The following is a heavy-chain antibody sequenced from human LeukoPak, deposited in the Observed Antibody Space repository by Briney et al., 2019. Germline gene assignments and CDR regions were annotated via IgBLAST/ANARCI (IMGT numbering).Heavy chain of an antibody. CDR3: ARDLYCSGGSCYQY. CDR1: GFTFSSYW. CDR2: IFGGGDNT. V-gene: IGHV3-23*01. D-gene: IGHD2-15*01. J-gene: IGHJ1*01. Sequence: GGSLRLSCAASGFTFSSYWMSWVRQAPGKGLEWVSVIFGGGDNTYYAGSVKGRFTISRDNSKNTLYLQMNSLRAEDTAVYYCARDLYCSGGSCYQYWGQGTLVTVSS.